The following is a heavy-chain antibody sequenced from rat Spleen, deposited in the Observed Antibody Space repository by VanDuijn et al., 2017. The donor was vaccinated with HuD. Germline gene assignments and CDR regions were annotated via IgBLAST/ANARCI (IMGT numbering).Heavy chain of an antibody. CDR1: DYSITSSFR. CDR3: ATSEGVHYYLPFAY. J-gene: IGHJ3*01. CDR2: INSAGST. Sequence: EVQLQESGPGLVKPSQSLSLTCSVTDYSITSSFRWNWIRKLPGNKLEWMGYINSAGSTVYNPSLKSRISITRDTSKNQFFLQVNSVSTEDTATYYCATSEGVHYYLPFAYWGQGTLVTVSS. D-gene: IGHD1-1*01. V-gene: IGHV3-3*01.